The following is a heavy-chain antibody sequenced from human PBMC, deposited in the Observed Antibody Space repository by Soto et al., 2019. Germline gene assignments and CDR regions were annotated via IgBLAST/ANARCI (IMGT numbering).Heavy chain of an antibody. Sequence: SETLSLTCAVSGGSISSSNWWSWVRQPPGKGLEWIGYVYSTGATNYNPSLRSRVTMSIDASKNQFSLKVRSVTAADTAVYFCARAHTGGWYVTDHWGQGTLVTVSS. D-gene: IGHD6-19*01. J-gene: IGHJ4*02. CDR1: GGSISSSNW. CDR2: VYSTGAT. V-gene: IGHV4-4*02. CDR3: ARAHTGGWYVTDH.